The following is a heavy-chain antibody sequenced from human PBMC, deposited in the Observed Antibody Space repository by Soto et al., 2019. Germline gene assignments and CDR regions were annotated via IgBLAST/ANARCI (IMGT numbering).Heavy chain of an antibody. D-gene: IGHD3-22*01. CDR1: GGSISNGYY. Sequence: SETLSLTCTVSGGSISNGYYWGWIRQHPGEGLEWIAHIYYSGKAYYNPSLKSRVTISVDPSKSQFSLKLSSMTASDTAVYYCARCVVRLGYYHQVVYWGPRT. CDR3: ARCVVRLGYYHQVVY. V-gene: IGHV4-31*03. CDR2: IYYSGKA. J-gene: IGHJ4*02.